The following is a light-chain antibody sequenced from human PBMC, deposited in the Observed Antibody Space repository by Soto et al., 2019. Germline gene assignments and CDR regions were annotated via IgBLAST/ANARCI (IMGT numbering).Light chain of an antibody. V-gene: IGKV1-39*01. CDR2: AAS. J-gene: IGKJ2*01. CDR1: QSISSY. CDR3: QQSYSTPPT. Sequence: DIQMTQSPSSLSASVGDRVTITCRASQSISSYLNWYQQKPGKAPKLLIYAASSLQSGVPTRFSGSGSGTDFTLSISSLQPEDFATYHCQQSYSTPPTFGQGTKLEIK.